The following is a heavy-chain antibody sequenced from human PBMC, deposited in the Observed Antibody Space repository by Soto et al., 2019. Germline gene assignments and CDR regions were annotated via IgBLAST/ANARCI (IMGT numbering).Heavy chain of an antibody. D-gene: IGHD4-17*01. CDR1: GGTFKTES. Sequence: QVHLVQSGAEVKKPGSSVKVSCKYSGGTFKTESINWVRQAPGQGLEWMGNILPVFDTADYAPKFQGRVTIPADQATRTAYMELSSLRSQDTALYFCARGHEYGGNSDAFDAWGHGTMVTVSS. CDR3: ARGHEYGGNSDAFDA. J-gene: IGHJ3*01. CDR2: ILPVFDTA. V-gene: IGHV1-69*13.